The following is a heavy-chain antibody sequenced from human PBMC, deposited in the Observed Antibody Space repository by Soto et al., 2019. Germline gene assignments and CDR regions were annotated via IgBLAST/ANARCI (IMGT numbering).Heavy chain of an antibody. Sequence: EVQLVESGGGLVKPGGSLRLSCTASGFTFASYTMNWVRQAPGKGLEWVSSISSTSSFIYYAGSVRGRFTISRDNGKNSRHLQMNSLRAEDTAVYYCARWYTGITPIERAGIDYWGQGTLVTVSS. V-gene: IGHV3-21*01. CDR1: GFTFASYT. CDR3: ARWYTGITPIERAGIDY. CDR2: ISSTSSFI. D-gene: IGHD1-20*01. J-gene: IGHJ4*02.